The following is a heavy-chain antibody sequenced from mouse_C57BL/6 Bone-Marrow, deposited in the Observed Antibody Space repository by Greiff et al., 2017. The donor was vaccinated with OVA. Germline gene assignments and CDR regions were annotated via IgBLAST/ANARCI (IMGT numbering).Heavy chain of an antibody. V-gene: IGHV5-6*01. J-gene: IGHJ3*01. CDR2: ISSGGSYT. D-gene: IGHD4-1*01. CDR3: ARLILTGPFSY. CDR1: GFTFSSYG. Sequence: EVKVVESGGDLVKPGGSLKLSCAASGFTFSSYGMSWVRQNPDKRLEWVATISSGGSYTYYPDSVKGRITISRDTTKNTLYLQIISLKSEDTAMCYGARLILTGPFSYWGQGTLVTVSA.